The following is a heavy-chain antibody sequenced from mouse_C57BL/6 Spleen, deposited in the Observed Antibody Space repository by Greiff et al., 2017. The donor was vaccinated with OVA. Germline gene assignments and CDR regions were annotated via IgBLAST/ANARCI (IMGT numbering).Heavy chain of an antibody. CDR2: ISGGGGNT. CDR3: ARQGIYYYGSSHFDY. V-gene: IGHV5-9*01. Sequence: EVQLVESGGGLVKPGGSLKLSCAASGFTFSSYTMPWVRQTPEKRLEWVATISGGGGNTYYPDSVKGRFTISRDNAKNTLYLQMSSLRSEDTALYYCARQGIYYYGSSHFDYWGQGTTLTVSS. CDR1: GFTFSSYT. D-gene: IGHD1-1*01. J-gene: IGHJ2*01.